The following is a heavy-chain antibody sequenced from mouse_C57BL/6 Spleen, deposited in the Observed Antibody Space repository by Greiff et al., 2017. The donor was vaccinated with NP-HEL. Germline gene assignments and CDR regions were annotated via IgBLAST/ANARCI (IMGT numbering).Heavy chain of an antibody. CDR2: INPSSGYT. Sequence: VQLQQSGAELARPGASVKMSCKASGYTFTSYTMNWVKQRPGKGLEWIGYINPSSGYTKYNQTFKDKATLTVEKSSSTAYMHLSSLPSEVSAVYYCASSAYDYGDFDYWGQGTTLTVSS. CDR3: ASSAYDYGDFDY. V-gene: IGHV1-4*01. CDR1: GYTFTSYT. J-gene: IGHJ2*01. D-gene: IGHD2-4*01.